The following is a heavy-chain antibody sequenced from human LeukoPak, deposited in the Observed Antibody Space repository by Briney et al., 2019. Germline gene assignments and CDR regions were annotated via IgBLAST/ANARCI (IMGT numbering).Heavy chain of an antibody. CDR2: IYYSGST. CDR3: ATRSTRTLTFDY. J-gene: IGHJ4*02. Sequence: SETLSLTCTVSGGSISSYYWSWIRQPPGKELEWIGYIYYSGSTNYNPSLKSRVTISVDTSKNQFSLKLSSVTAADTAVYYCATRSTRTLTFDYWGQGTLVTVSS. V-gene: IGHV4-59*01. CDR1: GGSISSYY. D-gene: IGHD2-2*01.